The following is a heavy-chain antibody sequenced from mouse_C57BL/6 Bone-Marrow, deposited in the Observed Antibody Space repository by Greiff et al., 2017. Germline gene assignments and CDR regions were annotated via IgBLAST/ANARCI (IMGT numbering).Heavy chain of an antibody. CDR1: GFTFSSYG. CDR3: ASYGNGYPFAY. D-gene: IGHD2-2*01. CDR2: ISSGGSYT. J-gene: IGHJ3*01. V-gene: IGHV5-6*01. Sequence: EVKLVESGGDLVKPGGSLKLSCAASGFTFSSYGMSWVRQTPDKRLEWVATISSGGSYTYYPDSVKGRFTFSRDNAKNTLYLQMSSLKSEDTAKYDCASYGNGYPFAYWGQGTLVTVSA.